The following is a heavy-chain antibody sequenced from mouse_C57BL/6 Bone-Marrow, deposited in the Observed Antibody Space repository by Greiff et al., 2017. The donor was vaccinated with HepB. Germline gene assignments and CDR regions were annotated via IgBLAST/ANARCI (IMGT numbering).Heavy chain of an antibody. CDR2: ISDGGSYT. J-gene: IGHJ1*03. CDR3: ARDTSVYYGSSYWYFDV. D-gene: IGHD1-1*01. Sequence: EVKVVESGGGLVKPGGSLKLSCAASGFTFSSYAMSWVRQTPEKRLEWVATISDGGSYTYYPDNVKGRFTISRDNAKNNLYLQMSHLKSEDTAMYYCARDTSVYYGSSYWYFDVWGTGTTVTVSS. CDR1: GFTFSSYA. V-gene: IGHV5-4*01.